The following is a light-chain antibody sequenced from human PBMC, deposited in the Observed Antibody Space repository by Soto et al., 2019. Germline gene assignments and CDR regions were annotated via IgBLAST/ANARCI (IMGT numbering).Light chain of an antibody. CDR1: QSVRSN. CDR2: GAS. J-gene: IGKJ3*01. Sequence: EIVMTQSPATLSVSPGDRATLSCRANQSVRSNLAWYQQRPGQAPRLLIYGASNRATGIPARFSGSGSGTDFTLTISSLEPEDFAIYYCQQRSNFLFTFGPGTKVDIK. V-gene: IGKV3-11*01. CDR3: QQRSNFLFT.